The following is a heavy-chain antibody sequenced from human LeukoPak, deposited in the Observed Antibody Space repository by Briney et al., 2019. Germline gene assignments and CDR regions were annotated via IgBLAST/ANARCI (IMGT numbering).Heavy chain of an antibody. CDR1: GFTFDDYA. J-gene: IGHJ5*02. Sequence: GSLRLSCAASGFTFDDYAMHWVRQAPGKGLEWVSLISWDGGSTYYADSVKGRFTISRDNSKNSLYLQMNSLRAEDTAVYYCARDLFDPWGQGTLVTVSS. CDR2: ISWDGGST. V-gene: IGHV3-43D*03. CDR3: ARDLFDP.